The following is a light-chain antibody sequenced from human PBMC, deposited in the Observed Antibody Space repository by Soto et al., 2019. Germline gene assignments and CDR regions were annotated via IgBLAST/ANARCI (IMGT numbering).Light chain of an antibody. CDR2: QAS. Sequence: DIQMTQSPSTLSASVGDRVTITCRASQSIGYWLAWYQQQSGKAPKLLIYQASISESGVPSRFSGSGSGTEFTLTISSLQPDDFATYYCQQYNTYSVTFGQGTKVEIK. CDR3: QQYNTYSVT. J-gene: IGKJ1*01. CDR1: QSIGYW. V-gene: IGKV1-5*03.